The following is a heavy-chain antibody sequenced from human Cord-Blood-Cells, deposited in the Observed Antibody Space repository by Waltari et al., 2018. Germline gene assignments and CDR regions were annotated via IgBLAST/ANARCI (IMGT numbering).Heavy chain of an antibody. V-gene: IGHV3-15*01. J-gene: IGHJ4*02. CDR3: TTDVGGYYYDSSGYYFDY. Sequence: EVQLVESGGGLVKPGGSLRLSCAASGFTFSNAWMSWVRQAPGKGLECGVRIKSKTDGGTTDYAAPVKGRFTISRDDAKNTLYLQMNSLKTEDTAVYYCTTDVGGYYYDSSGYYFDYWGQGTLVTVSS. CDR1: GFTFSNAW. CDR2: IKSKTDGGTT. D-gene: IGHD3-22*01.